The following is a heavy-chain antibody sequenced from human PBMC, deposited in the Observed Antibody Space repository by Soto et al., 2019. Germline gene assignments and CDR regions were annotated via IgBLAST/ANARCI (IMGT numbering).Heavy chain of an antibody. V-gene: IGHV3-66*01. CDR3: AREPRYCRGGSCSITGDAYDI. Sequence: GGSLRLSCTASGFIVSDTYVNWVRQAPGKGLEWVSVISNRGDTHYADSVRGRFSLSRDTSDNTLHLQMNNLRVEDTAVYYCAREPRYCRGGSCSITGDAYDIWGQGTMVTVS. D-gene: IGHD2-15*01. J-gene: IGHJ3*02. CDR1: GFIVSDTY. CDR2: ISNRGDT.